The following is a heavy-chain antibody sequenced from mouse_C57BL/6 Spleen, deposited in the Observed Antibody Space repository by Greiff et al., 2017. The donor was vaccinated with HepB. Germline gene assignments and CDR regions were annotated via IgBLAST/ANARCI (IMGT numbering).Heavy chain of an antibody. V-gene: IGHV1-54*01. CDR2: INPGSGGT. Sequence: QVQLKQSGAELVRPGTSVKVSCKASGYAFTNYLIEWVKQRPGQGLEWIGVINPGSGGTNYNEKFKGKATLTADKSSSTAYMQLSSLTSEDSAVYFCARGGYYGSSPFDYWGQGTTLTVSS. D-gene: IGHD1-1*01. CDR3: ARGGYYGSSPFDY. J-gene: IGHJ2*01. CDR1: GYAFTNYL.